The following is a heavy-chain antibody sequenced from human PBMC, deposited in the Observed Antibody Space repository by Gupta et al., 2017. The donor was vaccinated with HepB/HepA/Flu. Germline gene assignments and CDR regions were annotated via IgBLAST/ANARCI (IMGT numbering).Heavy chain of an antibody. CDR1: GGSISSNSHH. V-gene: IGHV4-39*01. CDR2: IYYRGST. J-gene: IGHJ2*01. CDR3: TRRPLRTVDWYFEL. D-gene: IGHD4-17*01. Sequence: QLQLQESGSGQVKPSEPLSLTCTVFGGSISSNSHHWGWIRQPPGKGLEWIGSIYYRGSTYHNPTLKSRVTISIDSSKNQFSLKLSSVTAADAAVYYCTRRPLRTVDWYFELWGRCTLVTVAS.